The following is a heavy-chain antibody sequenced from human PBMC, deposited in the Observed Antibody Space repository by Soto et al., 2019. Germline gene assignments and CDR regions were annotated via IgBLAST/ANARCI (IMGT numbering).Heavy chain of an antibody. CDR3: ARDLGYYDSSGYFDY. D-gene: IGHD3-22*01. Sequence: GGSLRLSCAASGFTFSYHYMSWIRQAPGKGLEWVSYISSSGDIIYYADSVKGRFTISRDNAKNSLYLQMNSLRAEDTAVYYCARDLGYYDSSGYFDYWGQGTLVTVSS. CDR2: ISSSGDII. J-gene: IGHJ4*02. V-gene: IGHV3-11*01. CDR1: GFTFSYHY.